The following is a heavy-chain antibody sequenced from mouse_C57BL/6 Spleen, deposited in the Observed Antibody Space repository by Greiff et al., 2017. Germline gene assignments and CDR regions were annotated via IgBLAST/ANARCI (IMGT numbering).Heavy chain of an antibody. D-gene: IGHD3-2*02. CDR3: ARTQTAQATGFAY. CDR2: IHPNSGST. CDR1: GYTFTSYW. J-gene: IGHJ3*01. V-gene: IGHV1-64*01. Sequence: VQLQQSGAELVKPGASVKLSCKASGYTFTSYWMHWVKQRPGQGLEWIGMIHPNSGSTNYNEKFKSKATLTVDKSSSTAYMQLSSLTSEDSAVYYCARTQTAQATGFAYWGQGTLVTVSA.